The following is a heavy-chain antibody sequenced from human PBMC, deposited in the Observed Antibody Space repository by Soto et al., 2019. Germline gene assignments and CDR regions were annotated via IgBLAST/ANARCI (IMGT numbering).Heavy chain of an antibody. D-gene: IGHD4-17*01. CDR3: ARTTVTTTNFDY. CDR1: GGSISSSSYY. CDR2: IYYSGST. J-gene: IGHJ4*02. Sequence: QLQLQESGPGLVKPSETLSLTCTVSGGSISSSSYYWGWIRQPPGKGLEWIGSIYYSGSTYYNPSLKRRVNISVDTSKNQVSLKLSSVTAADTAVYYCARTTVTTTNFDYWGQGTLVTVSS. V-gene: IGHV4-39*01.